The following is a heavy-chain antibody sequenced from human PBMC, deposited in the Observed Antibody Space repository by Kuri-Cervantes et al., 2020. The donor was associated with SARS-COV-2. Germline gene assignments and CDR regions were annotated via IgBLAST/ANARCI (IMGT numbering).Heavy chain of an antibody. Sequence: GESLKISCAASGFTFSSYAMSWVRQAPGKGLEWVSAISGSGGSTYYADSVKGRFTISRDNSKNTLYLQMNSLRAEDTAVYYCAKYSDIAAAGQTDYWGQGTLVTVSS. J-gene: IGHJ4*02. V-gene: IGHV3-23*01. CDR1: GFTFSSYA. CDR2: ISGSGGST. D-gene: IGHD6-13*01. CDR3: AKYSDIAAAGQTDY.